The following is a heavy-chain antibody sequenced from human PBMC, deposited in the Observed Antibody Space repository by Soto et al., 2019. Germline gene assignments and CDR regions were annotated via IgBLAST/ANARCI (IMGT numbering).Heavy chain of an antibody. D-gene: IGHD6-19*01. CDR3: ARAYSSDFGY. CDR2: IYYSGST. V-gene: IGHV4-59*01. J-gene: IGHJ4*02. CDR1: GGSISSYY. Sequence: SETLSLTCTVSGGSISSYYWSWIRQPPGKGLEWIGYIYYSGSTNYNPSLKSRVTISVDTSKNQFSLKLSSVTAADTAVYYCARAYSSDFGYWGQGTLVNVS.